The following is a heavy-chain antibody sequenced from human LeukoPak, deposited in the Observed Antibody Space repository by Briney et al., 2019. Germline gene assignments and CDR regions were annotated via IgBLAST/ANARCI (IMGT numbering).Heavy chain of an antibody. D-gene: IGHD1-26*01. J-gene: IGHJ4*02. V-gene: IGHV4-4*02. CDR2: IYHSGST. CDR3: ARVRTGRDIVGANFAY. Sequence: SETLSLTCAVSGVSISSSNWWSWGRHPPGKGLEWIGEIYHSGSTNYNPSLKSRVTISVDKSKNQFSLKLSSVTAADTAVYYCARVRTGRDIVGANFAYWGQGTLVTVSS. CDR1: GVSISSSNW.